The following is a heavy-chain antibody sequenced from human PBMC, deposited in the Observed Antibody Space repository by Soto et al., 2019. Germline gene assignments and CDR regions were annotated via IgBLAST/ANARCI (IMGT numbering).Heavy chain of an antibody. V-gene: IGHV3-23*01. J-gene: IGHJ4*02. Sequence: EVQLLESGGGLVQPGGSLRLSCAASGFTFSSYAMSWVRQAPGKGLEWVSAISGSGGSTYYADSVKGRFTISRDNSKNTLYLQMNSLRAEDTAVYYCAKGECSGGSCYSLYVLDYWGQGTLVTVSS. CDR2: ISGSGGST. CDR3: AKGECSGGSCYSLYVLDY. D-gene: IGHD2-15*01. CDR1: GFTFSSYA.